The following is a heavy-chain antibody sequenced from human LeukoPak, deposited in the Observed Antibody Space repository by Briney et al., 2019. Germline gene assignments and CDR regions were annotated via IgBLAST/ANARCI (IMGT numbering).Heavy chain of an antibody. J-gene: IGHJ6*03. CDR1: GFTFSNYA. D-gene: IGHD2-15*01. CDR2: ISGVGDST. CDR3: AKRADGCSGVSCYYYYMDV. V-gene: IGHV3-23*01. Sequence: GGSLRLSCAASGFTFSNYAMNWVRQAPGKGLEWVSTISGVGDSTYYADSVKGRFTMSRDNSKNTVYLQMSSLRVEDTAIYYCAKRADGCSGVSCYYYYMDVWGKGTTVTVSS.